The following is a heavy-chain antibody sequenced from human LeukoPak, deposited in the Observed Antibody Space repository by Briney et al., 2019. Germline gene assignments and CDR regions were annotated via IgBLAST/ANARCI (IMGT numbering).Heavy chain of an antibody. Sequence: PGGSLRLSCAASGFTFSSYSMNWVRQAPGKGLEWVSSISSSSSYIYYADSVKGRFTISRDNAKNSLYLQMNSLRAEDTAVYYCARAGVRLSASAFDIWGQGTMVTVSS. CDR3: ARAGVRLSASAFDI. CDR2: ISSSSSYI. D-gene: IGHD3-10*01. V-gene: IGHV3-21*01. J-gene: IGHJ3*02. CDR1: GFTFSSYS.